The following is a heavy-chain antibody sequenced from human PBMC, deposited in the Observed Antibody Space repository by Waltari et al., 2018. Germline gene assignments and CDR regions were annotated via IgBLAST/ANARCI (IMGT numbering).Heavy chain of an antibody. Sequence: EVQLLESGGGLVQPGGSLRLSCAASGFTFSSYAMSWVRQAPGKGLEWVSAISGRGVSTYYADSGKGRFTISRDNSKNTLYLQMNSLRAEDTAVYYCAKDTRTMVRGAVFDYWGQGTLVTVSS. V-gene: IGHV3-23*01. CDR1: GFTFSSYA. D-gene: IGHD3-10*01. J-gene: IGHJ4*02. CDR3: AKDTRTMVRGAVFDY. CDR2: ISGRGVST.